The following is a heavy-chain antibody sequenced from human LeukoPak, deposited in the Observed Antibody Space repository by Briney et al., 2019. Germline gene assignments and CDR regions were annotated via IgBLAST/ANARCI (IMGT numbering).Heavy chain of an antibody. Sequence: ASVKVSCKASGYTFTSYGISWVRQAPGQGLEWMGWISAYNGNTNYAQKLQGRVTMTTDTSTSTAYMELRSLRSDDTAVYYCARAPVPPYCSSTSCYSWGDLFFQHWGQGTLVTVSS. CDR2: ISAYNGNT. J-gene: IGHJ1*01. V-gene: IGHV1-18*01. CDR1: GYTFTSYG. CDR3: ARAPVPPYCSSTSCYSWGDLFFQH. D-gene: IGHD2-2*01.